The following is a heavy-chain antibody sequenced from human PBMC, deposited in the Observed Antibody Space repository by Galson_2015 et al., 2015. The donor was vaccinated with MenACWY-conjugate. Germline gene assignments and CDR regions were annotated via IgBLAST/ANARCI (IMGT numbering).Heavy chain of an antibody. Sequence: QSGAEVKKPGESLKISCKGSGYSFTNYWLGWVRQMPGKGLEWMGLFNPANSEARYSPSFQGQVTISADESIRTAYLQWTSLKASDTAMYYCARHPPGGRGLDVWGRGTTVTVSS. J-gene: IGHJ6*02. V-gene: IGHV5-51*01. D-gene: IGHD1-26*01. CDR1: GYSFTNYW. CDR3: ARHPPGGRGLDV. CDR2: FNPANSEA.